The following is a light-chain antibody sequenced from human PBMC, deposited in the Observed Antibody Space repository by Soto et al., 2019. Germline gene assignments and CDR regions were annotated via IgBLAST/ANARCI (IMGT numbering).Light chain of an antibody. CDR1: SSDVGSYDL. Sequence: QSALTQPASVSGSPGQSITISCTGSSSDVGSYDLVSWYQHHPGSAPNLLIYGVTQRPSGVPNRFSASKSGNTAFLTISGLQPEDEADYYCCSYAGSSTSVIFGGGTKLTVL. CDR3: CSYAGSSTSVI. J-gene: IGLJ2*01. V-gene: IGLV2-23*02. CDR2: GVT.